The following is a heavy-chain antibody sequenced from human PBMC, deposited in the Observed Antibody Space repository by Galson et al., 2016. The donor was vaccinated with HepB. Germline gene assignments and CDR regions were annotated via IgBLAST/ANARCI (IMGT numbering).Heavy chain of an antibody. Sequence: SLRLSCAASGFTFTSYGMHWVRQAPGKGLEWVAVVWYEGSNKYYADSVKGRFTISRDNSKNMLYLQMDSLRLEDTAIYYCAKHKGRNWFDPWGRGTLVIVSS. CDR3: AKHKGRNWFDP. J-gene: IGHJ5*02. D-gene: IGHD2/OR15-2a*01. CDR2: VWYEGSNK. CDR1: GFTFTSYG. V-gene: IGHV3-33*06.